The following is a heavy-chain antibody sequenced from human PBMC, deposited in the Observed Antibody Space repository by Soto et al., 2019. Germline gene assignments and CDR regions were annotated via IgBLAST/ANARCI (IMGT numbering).Heavy chain of an antibody. J-gene: IGHJ4*02. CDR2: ISYTGGDQ. CDR3: ARDGSLYSSGVYYDS. Sequence: QVQLVQSGGGSVQPGDSLRLSCAASGFTFSTYALHWVRQAPGKGLEWVAFISYTGGDQYYADSVKGRFTISRDNSKNTVSLKMTSLKAEDAAVYYCARDGSLYSSGVYYDSWGQGALFTVSS. V-gene: IGHV3-30*14. CDR1: GFTFSTYA. D-gene: IGHD6-19*01.